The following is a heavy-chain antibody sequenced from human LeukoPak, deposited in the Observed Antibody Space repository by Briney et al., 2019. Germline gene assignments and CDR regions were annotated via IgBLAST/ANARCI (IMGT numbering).Heavy chain of an antibody. Sequence: SETLSLTCTVSGGSISSSSYYWGWIRQPPGKGLEWIGSIYYSGSTNYNPSFKSRVTMSVDTSKNQCSLKLKSVTAADTAVYYCARQRILGGTMTLDYWGQGILVTVSS. CDR1: GGSISSSSYY. J-gene: IGHJ4*02. V-gene: IGHV4-39*01. D-gene: IGHD1-26*01. CDR3: ARQRILGGTMTLDY. CDR2: IYYSGST.